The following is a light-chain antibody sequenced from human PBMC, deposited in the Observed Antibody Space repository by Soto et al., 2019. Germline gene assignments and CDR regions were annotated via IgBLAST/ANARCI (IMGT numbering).Light chain of an antibody. CDR1: SSDVGAYKY. CDR2: EVS. J-gene: IGLJ3*02. Sequence: QSVLTQPPSASGSPGQSVTISCTGTSSDVGAYKYVSWYQQYPGKAPKLMIYEVSRRPSGVPDRFSGSESGVTASLTVSGLQAEAEADYYCTSYAGSNIWVFGGGTKLTVL. CDR3: TSYAGSNIWV. V-gene: IGLV2-8*01.